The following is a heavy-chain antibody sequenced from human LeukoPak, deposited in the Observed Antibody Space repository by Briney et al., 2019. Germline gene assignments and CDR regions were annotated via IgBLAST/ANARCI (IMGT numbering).Heavy chain of an antibody. CDR2: IKQDGSEK. D-gene: IGHD2-2*01. CDR1: GFTFSSYW. Sequence: GGSLRLTCAASGFTFSSYWMSWVRQAPGKGLEWVANIKQDGSEKYYVDSVKGRFTISRDNAKNSLYLQMNSLRAEDTAVYYCARDLGWYCSSTSCSLGRFDPWGQGTLVTVSS. CDR3: ARDLGWYCSSTSCSLGRFDP. J-gene: IGHJ5*02. V-gene: IGHV3-7*01.